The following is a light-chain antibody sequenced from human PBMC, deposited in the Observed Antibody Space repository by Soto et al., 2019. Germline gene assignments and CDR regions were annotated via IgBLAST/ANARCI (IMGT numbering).Light chain of an antibody. CDR2: EVS. Sequence: QFALTPAASMVGRPGQAITISCTGTISCFGNYNLVSWYQQHPGKAPKLIIYEVSKRPSGVSNRFSGSKSGNTASLTISGLQAEDEADYSCCSYAGSSTLDVFGTGTKVTVL. J-gene: IGLJ1*01. CDR3: CSYAGSSTLDV. CDR1: ISCFGNYNL. V-gene: IGLV2-23*02.